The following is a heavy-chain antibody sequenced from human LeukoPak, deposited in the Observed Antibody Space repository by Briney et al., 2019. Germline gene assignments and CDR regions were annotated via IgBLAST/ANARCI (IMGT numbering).Heavy chain of an antibody. CDR1: GYTFTSYY. CDR2: MNPNSGNT. CDR3: ARGESGEAPTDYYYYGMDV. D-gene: IGHD2/OR15-2a*01. Sequence: ASVKVSCKASGYTFTSYYMHRVRQAPGQGLEWMGWMNPNSGNTGYAQKFQGGVTMTRNTSISTAYMELSSLRSEDTAVYYCARGESGEAPTDYYYYGMDVWGQGTTVTVSS. J-gene: IGHJ6*02. V-gene: IGHV1-8*02.